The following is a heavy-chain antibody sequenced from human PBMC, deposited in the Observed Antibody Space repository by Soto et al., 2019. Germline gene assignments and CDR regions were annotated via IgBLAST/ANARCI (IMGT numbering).Heavy chain of an antibody. Sequence: QVQLQQWGAGLLKPSETLSLTCAVYGGSFSGYYWSWIRQPPGKGLEWIGEINHSGSTNYNPSLKSRVTISVDTSTNQFSLQLSSVTAAATAVYYCARGLPCCSGGSCGYYGMDVWGQGTTVTVSS. CDR2: INHSGST. J-gene: IGHJ6*02. V-gene: IGHV4-34*01. CDR3: ARGLPCCSGGSCGYYGMDV. CDR1: GGSFSGYY. D-gene: IGHD2-15*01.